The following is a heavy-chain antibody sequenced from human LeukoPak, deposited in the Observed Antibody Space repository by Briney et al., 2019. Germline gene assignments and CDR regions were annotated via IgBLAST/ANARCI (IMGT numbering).Heavy chain of an antibody. Sequence: PSDTQSLTWTLSGGSISSYYWSWIRQPPGKGREWIGYIYYSGSTNYHPSIKSRVTISVDTSKNQFSLKRSSVTAADTAVYYCARDQYFIAVAGWGYMDVWGKGTTVTVSS. CDR1: GGSISSYY. J-gene: IGHJ6*03. CDR2: IYYSGST. D-gene: IGHD6-19*01. CDR3: ARDQYFIAVAGWGYMDV. V-gene: IGHV4-59*01.